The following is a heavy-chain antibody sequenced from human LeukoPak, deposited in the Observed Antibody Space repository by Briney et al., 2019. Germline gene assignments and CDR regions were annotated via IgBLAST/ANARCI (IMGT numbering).Heavy chain of an antibody. CDR1: GFTFSSYS. CDR2: ISSSSSTI. Sequence: GGSLRLSCAASGFTFSSYSMNWVRQAPGKGLEWVSYISSSSSTIYYADSVKGRFTISRDNAKNSLYLQMNSLRAEDTAVYYCARDLRSSGYYAFDYWGQGTLVTVSS. CDR3: ARDLRSSGYYAFDY. J-gene: IGHJ4*02. D-gene: IGHD3-22*01. V-gene: IGHV3-48*04.